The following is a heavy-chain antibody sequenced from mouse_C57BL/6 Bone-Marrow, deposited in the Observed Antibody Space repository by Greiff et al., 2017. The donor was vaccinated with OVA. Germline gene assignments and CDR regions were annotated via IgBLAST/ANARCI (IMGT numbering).Heavy chain of an antibody. D-gene: IGHD2-4*01. Sequence: QVQLQQPGAELVKPGASVKMSCKASGYTFTSYWITWVKQRPGQGLEWIGDIYPGSGSTTYNEKFTGKATLTVDTSSRTAYLQLSSMTSEDSAVYYCARFDDYDGDYWGQGTTLTVSS. CDR3: ARFDDYDGDY. CDR2: IYPGSGST. V-gene: IGHV1-55*01. J-gene: IGHJ2*01. CDR1: GYTFTSYW.